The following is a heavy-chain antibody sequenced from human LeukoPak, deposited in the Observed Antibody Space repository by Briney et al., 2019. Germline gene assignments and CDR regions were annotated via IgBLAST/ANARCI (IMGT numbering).Heavy chain of an antibody. CDR1: GFTVITND. Sequence: PGGSLRLSCAASGFTVITNDMTWVRQAPGKGLEWDSTIGAGGGNTYYADSVKGRFTISRDNAKNTLYLQMNSLRAEDTAIYYCAQRGAFTSDPLDYWGQGTLVTVSS. D-gene: IGHD3-16*01. V-gene: IGHV3-23*01. CDR3: AQRGAFTSDPLDY. CDR2: IGAGGGNT. J-gene: IGHJ4*02.